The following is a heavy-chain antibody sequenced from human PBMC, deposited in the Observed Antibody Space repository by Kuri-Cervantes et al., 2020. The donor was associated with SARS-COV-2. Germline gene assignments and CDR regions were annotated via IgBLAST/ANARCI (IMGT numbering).Heavy chain of an antibody. CDR2: ISSSGSTI. D-gene: IGHD3-22*01. CDR1: GFTFSDYY. J-gene: IGHJ4*02. Sequence: GESLKISCAASGFTFSDYYMSWIHQAPGKGLEWVSYISSSGSTIYYADYVKGRFTIYSDNSKDSLYLQMNSQRAEDTAVYYCVRDLLNYYYCRGYGYWGQGTLVTVSS. CDR3: VRDLLNYYYCRGYGY. V-gene: IGHV3-11*01.